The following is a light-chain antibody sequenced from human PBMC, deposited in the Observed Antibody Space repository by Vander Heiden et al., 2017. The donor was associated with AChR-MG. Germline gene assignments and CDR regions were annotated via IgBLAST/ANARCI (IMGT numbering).Light chain of an antibody. J-gene: IGKJ4*01. V-gene: IGKV3-15*01. Sequence: EIVMTQSPATLSVSPVERATLSCRASQSVSSNLAWYQQKPGQAPRLLIYGASTRATGIPGRFSGSGSGTEFTLTISSLQSEDFAVYYCQQYNNWPPLTFGGGTKVEIK. CDR2: GAS. CDR1: QSVSSN. CDR3: QQYNNWPPLT.